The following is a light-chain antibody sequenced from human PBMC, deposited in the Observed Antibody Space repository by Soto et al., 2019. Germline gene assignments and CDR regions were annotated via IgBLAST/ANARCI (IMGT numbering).Light chain of an antibody. CDR1: SSDIGACYY. J-gene: IGLJ1*01. Sequence: QSVLTQPRPVSGSPGQSVTISCTGTSSDIGACYYVYWYQQHPGKAPKLIIYGNSNRPSGVPDRFSGSKSGTSASLAITGLQAEDEADYYCQSYDSSLSGYVFGTGTKVTVL. CDR2: GNS. CDR3: QSYDSSLSGYV. V-gene: IGLV1-40*01.